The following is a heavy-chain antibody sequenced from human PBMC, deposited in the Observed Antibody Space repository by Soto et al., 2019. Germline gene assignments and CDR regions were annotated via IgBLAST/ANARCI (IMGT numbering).Heavy chain of an antibody. CDR1: GFTFSNAW. CDR2: IKSKTDGGTT. D-gene: IGHD1-26*01. CDR3: TTPELSGTGYYYYGMDV. Sequence: EVQLVESGGGLVKPGGSLRLSCAASGFTFSNAWMSWVRQAPGKGLEWVGRIKSKTDGGTTDYAAPVKGRFTISRDDSKHTLYLQMNSLKTEDTAVYYCTTPELSGTGYYYYGMDVWGQGTTVTVSS. J-gene: IGHJ6*02. V-gene: IGHV3-15*01.